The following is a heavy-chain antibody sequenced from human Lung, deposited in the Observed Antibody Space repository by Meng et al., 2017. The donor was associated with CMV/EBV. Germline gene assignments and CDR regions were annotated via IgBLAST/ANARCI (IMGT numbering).Heavy chain of an antibody. CDR3: ARVSGYYYYGMDV. CDR2: IYYSGST. D-gene: IGHD3-3*01. Sequence: SXTLSLXCTVSGGSISSYYWSWIRQPPGKGLEWIGYIYYSGSTNYNPSLKSRVTISVDTSKNQFSLKLSSVTAADTAVYYCARVSGYYYYGMDVWGQGNTV. J-gene: IGHJ6*02. V-gene: IGHV4-59*01. CDR1: GGSISSYY.